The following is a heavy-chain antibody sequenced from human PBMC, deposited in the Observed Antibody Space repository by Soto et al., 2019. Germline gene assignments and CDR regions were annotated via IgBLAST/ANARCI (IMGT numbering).Heavy chain of an antibody. CDR2: ISSSSSYI. V-gene: IGHV3-21*01. D-gene: IGHD3-3*01. CDR1: GFTFSSYS. J-gene: IGHJ4*02. CDR3: ARDPDSYDFWSGPLDY. Sequence: KAGGSLRLSCAASGFTFSSYSMNWVRQAPGKGLEWVSSISSSSSYIYYADSVKGRFTISRDNAKNSLYLQMNSLRAEDTAVYYCARDPDSYDFWSGPLDYWGQGTLVTVSS.